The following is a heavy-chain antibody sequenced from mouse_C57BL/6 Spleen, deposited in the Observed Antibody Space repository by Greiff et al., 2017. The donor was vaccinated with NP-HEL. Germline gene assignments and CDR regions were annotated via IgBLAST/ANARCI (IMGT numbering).Heavy chain of an antibody. J-gene: IGHJ2*01. CDR1: GYTFTSYW. Sequence: QVQLQQPGAELVKPGASVKLSCKASGYTFTSYWMHWVKQRPGQGLEWIGMIHPNSGSTKYNEKFKSKATLTVDKSSSTAYMQLSSLTSEDSAVYYCARSGVPDNYFDYWGQGTTLTVSS. V-gene: IGHV1-64*01. CDR3: ARSGVPDNYFDY. CDR2: IHPNSGST.